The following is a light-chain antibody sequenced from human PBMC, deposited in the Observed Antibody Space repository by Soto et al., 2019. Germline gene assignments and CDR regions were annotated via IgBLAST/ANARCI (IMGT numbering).Light chain of an antibody. CDR2: DAS. V-gene: IGKV3-11*01. CDR1: RSVGTY. Sequence: ETVLTQSPDTLSLSQGERATLSCRASRSVGTYLAWYQQRPGQAPRLLIYDASNRAAGIPARFSGSGSGTDFTLTISSLEPEDAAVYYCQQCTNWPSFGQGTKVEIK. CDR3: QQCTNWPS. J-gene: IGKJ1*01.